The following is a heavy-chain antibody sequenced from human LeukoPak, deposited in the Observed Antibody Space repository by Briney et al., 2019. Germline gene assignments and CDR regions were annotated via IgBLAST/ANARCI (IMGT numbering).Heavy chain of an antibody. D-gene: IGHD3-22*01. CDR2: MNPNSGNT. V-gene: IGHV1-8*01. CDR1: GYTFTSYD. Sequence: ASVNVSCKASGYTFTSYDINWVRQATGQGLEWMGWMNPNSGNTGYAQKFQGRVTMTRNTSISTAYMELSSLRSEDTAVYYCARPDYYDSSGDPGLDPWGQGTLVTVSS. CDR3: ARPDYYDSSGDPGLDP. J-gene: IGHJ5*02.